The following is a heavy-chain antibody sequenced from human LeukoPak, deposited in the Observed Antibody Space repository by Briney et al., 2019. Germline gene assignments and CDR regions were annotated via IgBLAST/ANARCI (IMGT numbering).Heavy chain of an antibody. CDR3: AKVQDYYDSSGYFDY. CDR2: IWYDGSNK. CDR1: GFTFSSYG. J-gene: IGHJ4*02. D-gene: IGHD3-22*01. Sequence: GGSLRLSCAASGFTFSSYGMHWVHQAPGKGLEWVAVIWYDGSNKYYADSVKGRFTISRDNSKNTLYLQMNSLRAEDTAVYYCAKVQDYYDSSGYFDYWGQGTLVTVSS. V-gene: IGHV3-33*06.